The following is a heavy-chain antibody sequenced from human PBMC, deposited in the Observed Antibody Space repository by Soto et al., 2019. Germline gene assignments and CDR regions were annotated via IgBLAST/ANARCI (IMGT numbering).Heavy chain of an antibody. Sequence: GGSLRLSCAASGFTFSSYGMHWVRQAPGKGLEWVAVISYDGSNKYYADSVKGRFTISRDNSKNTLYLQMNSLRAEDTAVYYCAKPHTDYHDSSGYYYGSLPPDDWGQGTLVTVS. CDR1: GFTFSSYG. V-gene: IGHV3-30*18. CDR3: AKPHTDYHDSSGYYYGSLPPDD. D-gene: IGHD3-22*01. CDR2: ISYDGSNK. J-gene: IGHJ4*02.